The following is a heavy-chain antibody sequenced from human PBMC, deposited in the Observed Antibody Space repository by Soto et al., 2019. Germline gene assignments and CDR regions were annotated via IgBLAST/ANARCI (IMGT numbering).Heavy chain of an antibody. J-gene: IGHJ4*02. V-gene: IGHV3-23*01. CDR1: GFTFSSYA. D-gene: IGHD2-15*01. Sequence: EVQLLESGGGLVQPGGSLRLSCAASGFTFSSYAMSWVRQAPGKGLEWVSAISGSGGSTYYADSVKGRFTISRDNSKNTRYLQMNSLRAEDTAVYYCAKDPVVVVAATPDYWGQGTLVTVSS. CDR2: ISGSGGST. CDR3: AKDPVVVVAATPDY.